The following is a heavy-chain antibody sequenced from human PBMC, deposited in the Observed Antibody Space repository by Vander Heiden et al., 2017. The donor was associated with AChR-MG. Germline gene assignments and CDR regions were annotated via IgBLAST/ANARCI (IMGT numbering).Heavy chain of an antibody. CDR1: GGSVRSGSYY. Sequence: QVQLQESGPGLVKPSETLSLTCTVSGGSVRSGSYYWSWIRQSPGKGLEWIGYIYYRGSTNYNPSLKSRVTISEDTSKNQFSLKLNSVSTADTAVYYCARSMTALVSGYFDYWGQGALVSVSS. J-gene: IGHJ4*02. D-gene: IGHD1-26*01. CDR2: IYYRGST. CDR3: ARSMTALVSGYFDY. V-gene: IGHV4-61*01.